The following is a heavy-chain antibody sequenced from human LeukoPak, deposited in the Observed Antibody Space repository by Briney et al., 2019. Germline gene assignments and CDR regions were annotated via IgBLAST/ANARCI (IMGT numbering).Heavy chain of an antibody. V-gene: IGHV3-21*04. J-gene: IGHJ4*02. CDR1: GFTFSSYS. CDR3: ARGAWRYCSGGSCYCDY. CDR2: ISSSSSYI. D-gene: IGHD2-15*01. Sequence: PGGSLRLSCAASGFTFSSYSMNWVRQAPGKGLEWVSSISSSSSYIYYADSVKGRFTISRDNAKNSLYLQMNSLRAEDTAVYYCARGAWRYCSGGSCYCDYWGQGTLVTVSS.